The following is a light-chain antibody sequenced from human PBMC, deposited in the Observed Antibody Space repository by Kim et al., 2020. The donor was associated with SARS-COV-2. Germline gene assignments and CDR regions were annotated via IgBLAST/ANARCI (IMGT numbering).Light chain of an antibody. CDR3: QQGSDWPLT. Sequence: EIVLTQSPATLSLSPGERATLSCRASQSVSSCLAWYQQKPGQAPRLIIYAASNRATGIPARLSGSGSGTDFTLTISSLEPEDFAVYYCQQGSDWPLTFGGGTKVDIK. CDR1: QSVSSC. J-gene: IGKJ4*01. V-gene: IGKV3-11*01. CDR2: AAS.